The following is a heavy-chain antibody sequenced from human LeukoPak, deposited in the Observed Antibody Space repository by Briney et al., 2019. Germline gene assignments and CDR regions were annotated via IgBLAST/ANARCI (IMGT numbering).Heavy chain of an antibody. CDR2: ISGSGGST. CDR1: GFTVSSNY. J-gene: IGHJ4*02. V-gene: IGHV3-23*01. CDR3: AKENSGSNPVDDY. Sequence: GGSLRLSCAASGFTVSSNYMSWVRQAPGKGLEWVSAISGSGGSTYYADSVKGRFTISRDNSKNTLYLQMNSLRAEDTAVYYCAKENSGSNPVDDYWGQGTLVTVSS. D-gene: IGHD1-26*01.